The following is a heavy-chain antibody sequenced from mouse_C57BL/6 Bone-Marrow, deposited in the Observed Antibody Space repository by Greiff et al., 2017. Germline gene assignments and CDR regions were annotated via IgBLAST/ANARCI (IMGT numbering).Heavy chain of an antibody. V-gene: IGHV1-53*01. Sequence: VQLQQPGPELVKPGASVKLSCKASGYTFTSYWMHWVKQRPGQGLEWIGNINPSNGGTNYNEKFKSKATLTVDKSSSTAYMQLSSLTSEDSAVYYCARCPIYYDYDGYAMDYWGQGTSVTVSS. CDR3: ARCPIYYDYDGYAMDY. CDR1: GYTFTSYW. D-gene: IGHD2-4*01. J-gene: IGHJ4*01. CDR2: INPSNGGT.